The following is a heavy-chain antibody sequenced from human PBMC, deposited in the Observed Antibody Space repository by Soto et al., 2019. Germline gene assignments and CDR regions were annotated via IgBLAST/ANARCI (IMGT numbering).Heavy chain of an antibody. D-gene: IGHD3-22*01. J-gene: IGHJ4*02. CDR1: GYRFTSYW. CDR3: VRHFDSSGYYPGY. V-gene: IGHV5-51*01. Sequence: GESLKISCQASGYRFTSYWIAWVRQMPGKGLEWVGIIYPDDSDIKYSPSFQGQVTLSADRSNSTAYLQWRSLRASDTAMYFCVRHFDSSGYYPGYWGQGTQVTVSS. CDR2: IYPDDSDI.